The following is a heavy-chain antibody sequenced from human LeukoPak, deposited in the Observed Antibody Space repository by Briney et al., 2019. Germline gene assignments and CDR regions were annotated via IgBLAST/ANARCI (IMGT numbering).Heavy chain of an antibody. CDR3: AKGTGAIPFDY. Sequence: PGGSLRLSCAASGFTFSSYAMSWVRQAPGKGLEWVSTISGRDGSTYSADSVKGRFTISRDNSKNTVYLQMNSLRADNTAVYYCAKGTGAIPFDYWGQGTLVTVSS. D-gene: IGHD1-26*01. CDR1: GFTFSSYA. CDR2: ISGRDGST. J-gene: IGHJ4*02. V-gene: IGHV3-23*01.